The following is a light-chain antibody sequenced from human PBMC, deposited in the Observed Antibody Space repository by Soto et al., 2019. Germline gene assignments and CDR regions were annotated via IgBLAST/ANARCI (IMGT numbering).Light chain of an antibody. V-gene: IGKV3-20*01. CDR1: QSVSSSY. J-gene: IGKJ3*01. Sequence: EIVLTQSPGTLSLSPGERATLSCRASQSVSSSYLAWYQQRPGQAPRLLIFGASYRATGIPDRFSGSGSGRDFTLTISRLEPEDFAVYYCQQYSWSPPEFPFGPGTKVD. CDR2: GAS. CDR3: QQYSWSPPEFP.